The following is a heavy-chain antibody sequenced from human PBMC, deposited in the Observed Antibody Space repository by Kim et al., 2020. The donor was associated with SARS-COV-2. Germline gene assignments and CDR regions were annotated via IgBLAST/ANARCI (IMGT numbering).Heavy chain of an antibody. D-gene: IGHD3-10*01. CDR3: ARDLADVLLWFGELSRRRNAFDI. CDR1: GYTFTSYY. J-gene: IGHJ3*02. CDR2: INPSGGST. Sequence: ASVKVSCKASGYTFTSYYMHWVRQAPGQGLEWMGIINPSGGSTSYAQKFQGRVTMTRDTSTSTVYMELSSLRSEDTAVYYCARDLADVLLWFGELSRRRNAFDIWGQGTMVTVSS. V-gene: IGHV1-46*01.